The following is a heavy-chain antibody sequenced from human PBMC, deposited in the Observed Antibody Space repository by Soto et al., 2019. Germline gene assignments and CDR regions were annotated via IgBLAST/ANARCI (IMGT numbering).Heavy chain of an antibody. Sequence: ASVKVSCKTSGGTFSSYAISWVRQAHGQGLEWMGWISAYNGNTNYAQKLQGRVTMTIDTSTSTAYMELRRLRSDDTAVYYCARDAPPADYWGQGTLVTVSS. J-gene: IGHJ4*02. CDR3: ARDAPPADY. CDR2: ISAYNGNT. CDR1: GGTFSSYA. V-gene: IGHV1-18*01.